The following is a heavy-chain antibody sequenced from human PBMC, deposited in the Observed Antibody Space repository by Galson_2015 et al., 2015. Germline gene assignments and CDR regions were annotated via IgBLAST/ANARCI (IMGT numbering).Heavy chain of an antibody. V-gene: IGHV3-48*02. J-gene: IGHJ6*02. CDR1: GFTFSSYS. CDR3: ALDPSTAGYGMDV. D-gene: IGHD5-18*01. CDR2: ISSSSSTI. Sequence: SLRLSCAASGFTFSSYSMNWVRQAPGKGLEWVSYISSSSSTIYYADSVKGRFTISRDNAKSSLYLQMSSLRDEDTAVYYCALDPSTAGYGMDVWGQGTTVTVSS.